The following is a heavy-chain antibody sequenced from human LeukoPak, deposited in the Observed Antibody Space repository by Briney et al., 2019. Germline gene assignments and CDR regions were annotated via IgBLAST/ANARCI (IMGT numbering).Heavy chain of an antibody. CDR1: GFTVSSNY. CDR3: AREVGGSAFDV. CDR2: IYSGGST. J-gene: IGHJ3*01. Sequence: GGSLRLSCAASGFTVSSNYMSWVRQAPGKGLEWVSIIYSGGSTYYADSVKGRFTISRHNSKNTLYLQMNSLRAEDTAVYYCAREVGGSAFDVWGQGTMVTVSS. D-gene: IGHD3-16*01. V-gene: IGHV3-53*04.